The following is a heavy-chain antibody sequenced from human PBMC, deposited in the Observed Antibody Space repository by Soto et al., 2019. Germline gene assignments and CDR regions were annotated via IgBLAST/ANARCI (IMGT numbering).Heavy chain of an antibody. CDR3: AHSLDYGGNPYYYYYYGKDV. CDR2: IYWNDDK. CDR1: GFSLSTSGVG. D-gene: IGHD4-17*01. V-gene: IGHV2-5*01. Sequence: SGPTLVNPTQTLTLTCTFSGFSLSTSGVGVGWIRQPPGKALEWLALIYWNDDKRYSPSLKSRLTITKDTSKNQVVLTMTNMNPVDTATYYCAHSLDYGGNPYYYYYYGKDVWGQGTTVTVSS. J-gene: IGHJ6*02.